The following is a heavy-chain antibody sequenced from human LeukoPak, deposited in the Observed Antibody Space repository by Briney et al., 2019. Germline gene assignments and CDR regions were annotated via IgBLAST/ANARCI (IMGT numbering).Heavy chain of an antibody. CDR1: GYALTELA. V-gene: IGHV1-24*01. Sequence: ASVKVSCKVSGYALTELAIHWVRQAPGKGFEWMGGVDPTDGETIYAQNFQDRVTVTDDRYTDTSYMELSGLTSEDTALSYCAGDVLVSGGSYYHGFWGQGTLVTVSS. J-gene: IGHJ4*02. D-gene: IGHD3-10*01. CDR3: AGDVLVSGGSYYHGF. CDR2: VDPTDGET.